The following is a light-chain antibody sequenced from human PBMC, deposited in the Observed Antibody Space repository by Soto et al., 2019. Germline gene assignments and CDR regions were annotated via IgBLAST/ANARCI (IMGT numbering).Light chain of an antibody. V-gene: IGLV1-51*01. CDR3: GTWDSSLSALV. J-gene: IGLJ2*01. CDR1: SSNIGNNY. Sequence: QPVVTQPPSVSAAPGQKVTISCSGSSSNIGNNYVSWYQQLPGTAPKLLIYDNNKRPSGIPDRFSGSKSGTSATLGITGLQTGDEADYYCGTWDSSLSALVFGGGTKLTVL. CDR2: DNN.